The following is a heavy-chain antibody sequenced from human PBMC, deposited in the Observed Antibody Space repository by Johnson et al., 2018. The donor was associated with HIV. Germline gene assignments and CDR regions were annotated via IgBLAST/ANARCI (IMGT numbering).Heavy chain of an antibody. Sequence: QVQLVESGGDVVQPGGSLSLSCAASGFTFNNSGLHWVRQAPGTGLGWVAFIRYAGSNKYYVDSVTGRFTISRDNSKNTLYLQMNSLRAEDTAVYYCAKEGRDVLRDYDAFDMWGHGTMVIVSS. CDR1: GFTFNNSG. CDR3: AKEGRDVLRDYDAFDM. D-gene: IGHD4-17*01. V-gene: IGHV3-30*02. J-gene: IGHJ3*02. CDR2: IRYAGSNK.